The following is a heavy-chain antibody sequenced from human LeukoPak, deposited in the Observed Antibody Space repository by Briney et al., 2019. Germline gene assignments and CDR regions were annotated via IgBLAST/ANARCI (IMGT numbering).Heavy chain of an antibody. V-gene: IGHV3-30*18. CDR3: AKDLWSSAWYAFDY. D-gene: IGHD6-13*01. J-gene: IGHJ4*02. CDR1: GFTFSSYG. Sequence: GGSLRLSCAASGFTFSSYGMHWVRQAPGKGLEWVAVISYDGSNKYYADSAKGRFTISRDNSKNTLYLQMNSLRAEDTAVYFCAKDLWSSAWYAFDYWGQGTLVTVSS. CDR2: ISYDGSNK.